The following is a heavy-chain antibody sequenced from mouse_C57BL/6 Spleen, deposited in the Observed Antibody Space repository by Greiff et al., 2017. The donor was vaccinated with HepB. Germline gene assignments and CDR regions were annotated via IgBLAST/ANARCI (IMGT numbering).Heavy chain of an antibody. CDR3: ARAGNYYGSSYFDY. V-gene: IGHV1-69*01. CDR1: GYTFTSYW. J-gene: IGHJ2*01. CDR2: IDPSDSYT. Sequence: VQLQQSGAELVMPGASVKLSCKASGYTFTSYWMHWVKQRPGQGLEWIGEIDPSDSYTNYNQKFKGKSTLTVDKSSSTAYMQLSSLTSEDSAVYYCARAGNYYGSSYFDYWGQGTTLTVSS. D-gene: IGHD1-1*01.